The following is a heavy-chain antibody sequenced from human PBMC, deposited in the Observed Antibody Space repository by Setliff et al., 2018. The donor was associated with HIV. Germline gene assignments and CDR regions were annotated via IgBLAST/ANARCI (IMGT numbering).Heavy chain of an antibody. CDR1: TNIFTGYF. D-gene: IGHD3-3*01. CDR3: ARGSLLEWGPTSSYYYMDV. CDR2: VIPIFNTT. Sequence: SVKVSCKASTNIFTGYFIHWVRQAPGQGLEWMGGVIPIFNTTHYAQKFQARVAITADESTNTAYMDLSSLRSDDTAVYYCARGSLLEWGPTSSYYYMDVWGKGTTVTVSS. V-gene: IGHV1-69*13. J-gene: IGHJ6*03.